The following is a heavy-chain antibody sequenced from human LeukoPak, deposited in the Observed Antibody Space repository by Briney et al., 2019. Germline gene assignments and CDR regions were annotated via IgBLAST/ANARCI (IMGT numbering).Heavy chain of an antibody. D-gene: IGHD3-3*01. Sequence: GGSLRLSCAASGFIFKKYAMSWVRQAPGKGLEWVSIISGTSDTTRYGDSVRGRFTTPRDNPRNTPYLQMNSLRVDDTAVYYCAKADAPIGGAFDIWGQGTMVIVSS. J-gene: IGHJ3*02. CDR3: AKADAPIGGAFDI. CDR2: ISGTSDTT. V-gene: IGHV3-23*01. CDR1: GFIFKKYA.